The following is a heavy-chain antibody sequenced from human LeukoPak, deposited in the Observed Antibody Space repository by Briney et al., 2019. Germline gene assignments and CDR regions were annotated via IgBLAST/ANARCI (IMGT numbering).Heavy chain of an antibody. CDR1: GGSISRYY. V-gene: IGHV4-4*07. Sequence: SETLSLTCTVSGGSISRYYWSWIRQPAGKGLEWIGRIYTSGSTSYNPSLKSRVTISVDTSKNQFSLKLSSVTAADTAVYYCARSSWYDIIDYWGQGTLVTVSS. D-gene: IGHD6-13*01. CDR2: IYTSGST. CDR3: ARSSWYDIIDY. J-gene: IGHJ4*02.